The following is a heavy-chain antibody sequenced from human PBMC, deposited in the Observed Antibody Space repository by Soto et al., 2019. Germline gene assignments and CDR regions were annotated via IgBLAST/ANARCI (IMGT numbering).Heavy chain of an antibody. D-gene: IGHD6-19*01. CDR1: GGSISSSSNH. CDR2: INHSGST. V-gene: IGHV4-39*07. Sequence: SETLSLTCTVSGGSISSSSNHWSWIRQPPGKGLEWIGEINHSGSTNYNPSLKSRVTISVDTSKNQLSLKLSSVTAADTAVYYCARGEKQWLTRYYYYYYGMDVWGQGTTVTVSS. J-gene: IGHJ6*02. CDR3: ARGEKQWLTRYYYYYYGMDV.